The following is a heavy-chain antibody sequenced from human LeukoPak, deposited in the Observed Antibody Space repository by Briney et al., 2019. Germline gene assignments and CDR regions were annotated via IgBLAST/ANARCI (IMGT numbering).Heavy chain of an antibody. V-gene: IGHV3-33*01. Sequence: GGSLRLSCAASGFTFSSYGMHWVRQAPGKGLEWVAVIWYDGSNKYYADSVKGRFTISRDNSKNTLYLQMNSLRADDTAVYYCARDYYDSSGYYYLLGYWGQGTLVTVSS. CDR2: IWYDGSNK. J-gene: IGHJ4*02. D-gene: IGHD3-22*01. CDR3: ARDYYDSSGYYYLLGY. CDR1: GFTFSSYG.